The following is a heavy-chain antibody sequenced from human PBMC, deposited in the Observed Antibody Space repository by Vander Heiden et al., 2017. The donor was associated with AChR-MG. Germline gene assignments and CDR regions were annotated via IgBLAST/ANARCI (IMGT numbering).Heavy chain of an antibody. Sequence: QVQLVQSGAEVKKPGASVKVSCKASGYTFTGYYMHWVRQAPGQGPEWMGWINPNSGGTNYAQKFQGWVTMTRDTSISTAYMELSRLRSDDTAVYYCARPLAYNWNDGLAFDIWGQGTMVTVSS. CDR1: GYTFTGYY. CDR3: ARPLAYNWNDGLAFDI. V-gene: IGHV1-2*04. CDR2: INPNSGGT. D-gene: IGHD1-20*01. J-gene: IGHJ3*02.